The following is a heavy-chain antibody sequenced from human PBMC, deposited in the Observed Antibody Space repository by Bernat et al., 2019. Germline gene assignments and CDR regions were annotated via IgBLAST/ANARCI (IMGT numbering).Heavy chain of an antibody. D-gene: IGHD6-6*01. Sequence: EVQLLESGGGLVQPGGSLRLSCAASGFTFSSYTMSWVRQAPGKGLEWVSTISSSGDNTYYADSVKGRFTISRDNSQNTLYVQMNSLRAEDTAVYYCAKCPHGSSFPRYFDYWGQGTLVTVSS. CDR2: ISSSGDNT. CDR3: AKCPHGSSFPRYFDY. CDR1: GFTFSSYT. V-gene: IGHV3-23*01. J-gene: IGHJ4*02.